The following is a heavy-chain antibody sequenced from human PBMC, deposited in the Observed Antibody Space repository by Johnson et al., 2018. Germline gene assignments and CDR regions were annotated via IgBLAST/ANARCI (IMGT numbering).Heavy chain of an antibody. J-gene: IGHJ3*02. Sequence: VQLVQSGGGLVQPGGSLRLSCAASGFTFSSYAMSWVRQAPGKGLEWVSAISGSGGRTYYADSVTGRFTISRDNSKNTLYLQMNSLKTEATAVYYCTTYSDILTGFPRGAFDIWGQGTMVTVSS. CDR2: ISGSGGRT. CDR3: TTYSDILTGFPRGAFDI. V-gene: IGHV3-23*04. CDR1: GFTFSSYA. D-gene: IGHD3-9*01.